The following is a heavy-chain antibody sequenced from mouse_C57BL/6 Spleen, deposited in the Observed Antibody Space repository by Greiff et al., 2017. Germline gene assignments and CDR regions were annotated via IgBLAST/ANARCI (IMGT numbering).Heavy chain of an antibody. J-gene: IGHJ2*01. CDR3: TGGLRRGY. CDR2: IDPENGDT. CDR1: GFNIKDDY. Sequence: VQLKESGAELVRPGASVKLSCTASGFNIKDDYMHWVKQRPEQGLEWTGWIDPENGDTEYASKFQGQATITADTSSNTAYLQLSSLTSGDTAVYYCTGGLRRGYWGQGTTLTVSS. D-gene: IGHD2-4*01. V-gene: IGHV14-4*01.